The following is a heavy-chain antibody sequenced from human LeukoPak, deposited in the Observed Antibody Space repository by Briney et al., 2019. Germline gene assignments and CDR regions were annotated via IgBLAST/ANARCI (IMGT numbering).Heavy chain of an antibody. CDR2: IYSGGST. J-gene: IGHJ5*02. D-gene: IGHD3-22*01. CDR1: GFTVSSNY. Sequence: PGGSLRFSCAASGFTVSSNYMSWVRQAPGKGLEWVSVIYSGGSTYYADSVKGRFTISRDNSKNTLYLQMNSLRAEDTAVYYCARITYYYDSSGYYQNWFDPWGQGTLVTVSS. V-gene: IGHV3-53*01. CDR3: ARITYYYDSSGYYQNWFDP.